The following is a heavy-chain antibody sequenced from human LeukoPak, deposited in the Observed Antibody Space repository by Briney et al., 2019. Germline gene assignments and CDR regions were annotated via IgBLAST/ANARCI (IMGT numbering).Heavy chain of an antibody. CDR1: GFTFSNYG. Sequence: GGSLRLSCAASGFTFSNYGMNWVRQAPGKGLEWVSSISSSSTYIYYADSVKGRFTISRDNAKNSLFLQLNSLRAEDTAVYYCAKSSGWNYYYYYMDVCGKGTTFIASS. D-gene: IGHD6-19*01. CDR3: AKSSGWNYYYYYMDV. CDR2: ISSSSTYI. V-gene: IGHV3-21*01. J-gene: IGHJ6*03.